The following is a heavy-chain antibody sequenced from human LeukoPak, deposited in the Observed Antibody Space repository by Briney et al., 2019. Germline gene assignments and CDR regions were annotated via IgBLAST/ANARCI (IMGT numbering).Heavy chain of an antibody. D-gene: IGHD3-22*01. V-gene: IGHV5-51*01. Sequence: GESLKISCNGSGYRLSNYWIARVRPIPGKGPEGMGPIYPGGSDTKYTQSCQAQVTISADKSISTAYLQSSSLRSSDTARYNCARQPSYFDTRGYLSHAFDIWGQGTMVTVS. CDR1: GYRLSNYW. J-gene: IGHJ3*02. CDR3: ARQPSYFDTRGYLSHAFDI. CDR2: IYPGGSDT.